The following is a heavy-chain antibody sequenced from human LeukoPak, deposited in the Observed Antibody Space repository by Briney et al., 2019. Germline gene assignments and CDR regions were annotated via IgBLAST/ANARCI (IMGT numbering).Heavy chain of an antibody. V-gene: IGHV1-18*01. Sequence: ASVKVSCKASGYTFTSYGISWVRQAPGQGLEWMGWISAYNGNTNYAQKLQGRVTMITDTSTSTAYMELRSLRSDDTAVYYCAREDCSGGSCYYNDAFDIWGQGTMVTVSS. J-gene: IGHJ3*02. CDR2: ISAYNGNT. CDR1: GYTFTSYG. CDR3: AREDCSGGSCYYNDAFDI. D-gene: IGHD2-15*01.